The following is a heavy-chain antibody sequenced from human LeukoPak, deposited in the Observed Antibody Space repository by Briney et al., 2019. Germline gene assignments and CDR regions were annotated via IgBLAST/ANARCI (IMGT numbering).Heavy chain of an antibody. CDR2: INPSGGSA. Sequence: ASVTVSCKASGYTFTRYYMHWVRPARGQGMEWVGIINPSGGSASYAQKFQGRVTITSNRYISKASLELSRLRPEATDVYYCARAPQVGQYFNWLLLNYYSYYMDIWGKETTVTISS. CDR1: GYTFTRYY. D-gene: IGHD3-9*01. V-gene: IGHV1-46*01. J-gene: IGHJ6*03. CDR3: ARAPQVGQYFNWLLLNYYSYYMDI.